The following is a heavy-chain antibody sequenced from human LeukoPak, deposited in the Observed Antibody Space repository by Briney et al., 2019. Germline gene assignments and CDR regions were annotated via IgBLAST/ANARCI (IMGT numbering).Heavy chain of an antibody. CDR3: TTIKRGNIFGYFDF. D-gene: IGHD5-18*01. J-gene: IGHJ4*02. CDR1: GGSMTTHH. Sequence: SETLSLACTVSGGSMTTHHWNWIRQTPGKGLEWIGYVFDSGRTKENPSLKSRVTLSADTSKNQLSLRLSSVTAADTAVYYCTTIKRGNIFGYFDFWGQGILVTVSS. CDR2: VFDSGRT. V-gene: IGHV4-59*11.